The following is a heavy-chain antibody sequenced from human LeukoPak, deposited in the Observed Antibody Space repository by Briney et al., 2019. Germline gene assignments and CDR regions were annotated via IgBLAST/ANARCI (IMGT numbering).Heavy chain of an antibody. CDR1: DGSISSSSYY. CDR2: VHYNGAT. D-gene: IGHD2-15*01. V-gene: IGHV4-39*01. CDR3: ARRRVAATAGWFDP. Sequence: SETLSLTCTVSDGSISSSSYYWGWVRQPPGKGLEWVGVVHYNGATYYDPSLKSRVTMSIDTSENQFSLKVTSVTAADTAVYYCARRRVAATAGWFDPWGQGTLVTVSS. J-gene: IGHJ5*02.